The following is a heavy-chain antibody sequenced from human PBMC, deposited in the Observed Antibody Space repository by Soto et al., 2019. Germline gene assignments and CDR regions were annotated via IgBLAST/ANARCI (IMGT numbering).Heavy chain of an antibody. D-gene: IGHD3-3*01. CDR3: ARAPYAVTIFGVGYYFDY. Sequence: ASETLSLTCTVSGGSVSSNSYYWSWIRQPPGKGLEWIGYIYYSGSTNYSPSLKSRVTISVDTSKNRFSLKLSSVTAADTAVYYCARAPYAVTIFGVGYYFDYWGRGTLVTVSS. V-gene: IGHV4-61*03. CDR2: IYYSGST. CDR1: GGSVSSNSYY. J-gene: IGHJ4*02.